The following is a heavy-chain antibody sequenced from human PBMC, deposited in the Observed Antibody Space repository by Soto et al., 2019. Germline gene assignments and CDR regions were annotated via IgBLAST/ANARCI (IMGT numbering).Heavy chain of an antibody. J-gene: IGHJ4*02. Sequence: QMEQSGAEVRKPGSSVKVSCKPSGGSLTSYPMAWVRQAPGQGFERMGGIIPIHGTTEYAQKFQGRVTITADESTPTAALELTGLPSEDTAVYYCVRGWGLVSWGQGTLVTVSS. V-gene: IGHV1-69*01. D-gene: IGHD3-16*01. CDR1: GGSLTSYP. CDR3: VRGWGLVS. CDR2: IIPIHGTT.